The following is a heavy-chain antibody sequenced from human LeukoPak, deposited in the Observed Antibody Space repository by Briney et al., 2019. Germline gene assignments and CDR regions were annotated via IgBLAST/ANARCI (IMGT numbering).Heavy chain of an antibody. CDR2: FYHSGST. J-gene: IGHJ6*04. V-gene: IGHV4-38-2*02. CDR1: GYSISSGYY. Sequence: SETLSLTCTVSGYSISSGYYWGWIRQPPGKGLEWIGGFYHSGSTYYNPSLNSRVTISVDTSENQFSLNLTSVTAADTAVYYCARGGSWSSGVWGKGTTVTVSS. CDR3: ARGGSWSSGV. D-gene: IGHD1-26*01.